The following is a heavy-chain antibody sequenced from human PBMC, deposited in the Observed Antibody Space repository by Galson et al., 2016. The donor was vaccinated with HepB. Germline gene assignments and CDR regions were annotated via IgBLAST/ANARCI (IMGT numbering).Heavy chain of an antibody. J-gene: IGHJ4*02. D-gene: IGHD1-1*01. CDR3: ARAYQYTLDY. Sequence: YLRLSCAASGLTFSRFWMTWVRQAPGKGLEWVANINQDGSEKHYLDSVRGRFTISRDNAKNSLYLQMNSLRAEDTAVYFCARAYQYTLDYWGQGTLVTVSS. CDR1: GLTFSRFW. CDR2: INQDGSEK. V-gene: IGHV3-7*04.